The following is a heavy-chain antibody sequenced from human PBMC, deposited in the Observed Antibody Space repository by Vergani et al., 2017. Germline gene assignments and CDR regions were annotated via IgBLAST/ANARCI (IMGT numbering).Heavy chain of an antibody. Sequence: EGQLVESGGDWVQRGGSLRLSCAASGFISSSYWMSWVRQAPGKGLEWVANVNQDGSEKYYVDSVRGRFTISRDNAKNSIYLQMNSLRAEDTAVYFCVXVPLIRRSSGNYGINNYHGMDVWGQGTTVIVSS. D-gene: IGHD3-10*01. CDR3: VXVPLIRRSSGNYGINNYHGMDV. CDR2: VNQDGSEK. J-gene: IGHJ6*02. V-gene: IGHV3-7*01. CDR1: GFISSSYW.